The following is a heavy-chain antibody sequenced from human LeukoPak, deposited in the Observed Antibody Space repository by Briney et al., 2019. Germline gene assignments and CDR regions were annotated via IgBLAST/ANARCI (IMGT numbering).Heavy chain of an antibody. J-gene: IGHJ4*02. CDR1: GYTFTIYY. CDR3: ARNPPYCTSTDCYNDY. D-gene: IGHD2-2*02. Sequence: ASVKVSCTASGYTFTIYYMHWVRQAPGQGPEWMAWINPNSGSTTYAQRFQGRVTMTRETSISTAYMELSGLTSDETGVYYCARNPPYCTSTDCYNDYWGQGTLVTVSS. V-gene: IGHV1-2*02. CDR2: INPNSGST.